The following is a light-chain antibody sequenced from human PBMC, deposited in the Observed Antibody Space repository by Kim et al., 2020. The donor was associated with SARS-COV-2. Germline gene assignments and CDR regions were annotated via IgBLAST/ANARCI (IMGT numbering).Light chain of an antibody. Sequence: SYELTQPPSVSVSPGQTASITCSGEKLGDKYACWYQQKPGQSPVLVIYQDSKRPSGIPERFSGSNSGNTATLTISGTQAMDEADYYCQAWDSSTDVVFGGGTQLTVL. CDR1: KLGDKY. CDR3: QAWDSSTDVV. CDR2: QDS. V-gene: IGLV3-1*01. J-gene: IGLJ2*01.